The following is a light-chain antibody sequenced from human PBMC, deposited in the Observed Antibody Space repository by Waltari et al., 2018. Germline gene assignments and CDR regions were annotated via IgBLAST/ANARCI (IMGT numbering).Light chain of an antibody. V-gene: IGLV1-44*01. J-gene: IGLJ2*01. Sequence: QSVLAQPPSASGTPGQRIPISFSGSSSNIGRNTVKLYPQFPGMAPRLLIYSNNQRPSGVPDRFSASKSGSSAALAIYGLHSEDEADYYCSTWDDRLTGVVFGGGTKVTVL. CDR3: STWDDRLTGVV. CDR1: SSNIGRNT. CDR2: SNN.